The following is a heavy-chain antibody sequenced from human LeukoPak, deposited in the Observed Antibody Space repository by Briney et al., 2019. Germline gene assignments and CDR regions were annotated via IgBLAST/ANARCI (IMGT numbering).Heavy chain of an antibody. CDR3: ARDDRRGACSSTSCYSPYYGMDV. V-gene: IGHV4-4*07. CDR1: GGSISSYY. CDR2: IYTSGST. Sequence: ASETLSLTCTVSGGSISSYYWSWIRQPAGKGLEWIGRIYTSGSTNYNPSLKSRVTMSVDTSKNQFSLKLSFVTAADTAVYYCARDDRRGACSSTSCYSPYYGMDVWGQGTTVTVSS. D-gene: IGHD2-2*02. J-gene: IGHJ6*02.